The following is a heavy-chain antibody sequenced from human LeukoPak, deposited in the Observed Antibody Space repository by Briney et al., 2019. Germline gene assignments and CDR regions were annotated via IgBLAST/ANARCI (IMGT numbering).Heavy chain of an antibody. D-gene: IGHD2-8*01. V-gene: IGHV4-59*08. J-gene: IGHJ4*02. CDR3: ARQFCTNGVCWVDY. CDR2: IYYSGST. Sequence: SGAVSLTCTVSGGSISSYYWSWIRQPPGKGLEWIGYIYYSGSTNYAPSLKSRVTISVDPSKNQFSLRLSSVTAADTAVYYCARQFCTNGVCWVDYWGQGTLVTAS. CDR1: GGSISSYY.